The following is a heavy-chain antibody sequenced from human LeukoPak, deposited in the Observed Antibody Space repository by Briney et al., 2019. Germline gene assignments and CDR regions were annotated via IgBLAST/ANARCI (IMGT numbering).Heavy chain of an antibody. J-gene: IGHJ4*02. CDR1: GYTFTGYY. CDR3: ARDEQLAFDY. D-gene: IGHD6-13*01. V-gene: IGHV1-18*04. CDR2: ISAYNGNT. Sequence: ASVKVSCKASGYTFTGYYMHWVRQAPGQGLEWMGWISAYNGNTNYAQKLQGRVTMTTDTSTSTAYMELRSLRSDDTAVYYCARDEQLAFDYWGQGTLVTVSS.